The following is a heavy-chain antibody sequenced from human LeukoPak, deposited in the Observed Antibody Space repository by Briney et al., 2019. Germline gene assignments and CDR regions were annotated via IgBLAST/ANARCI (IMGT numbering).Heavy chain of an antibody. Sequence: SETLSLTCTVSGGSISSYYWSWIRQPPGKGLEWIGYIYYSGSTNYNPSLKSRVTISVDTSKNQFSLKLSSVTAADTAVYYCAGAYYYDSSGYRSGVYYYGMDVWGQGTTVTVSS. CDR3: AGAYYYDSSGYRSGVYYYGMDV. CDR2: IYYSGST. CDR1: GGSISSYY. D-gene: IGHD3-22*01. J-gene: IGHJ6*02. V-gene: IGHV4-59*01.